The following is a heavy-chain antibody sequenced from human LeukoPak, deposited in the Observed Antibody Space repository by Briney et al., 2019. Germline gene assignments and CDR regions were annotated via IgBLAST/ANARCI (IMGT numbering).Heavy chain of an antibody. CDR2: ISGSGGST. CDR3: LQDRKRGDYHDR. CDR1: GFTFSTSA. D-gene: IGHD4/OR15-4a*01. J-gene: IGHJ5*02. V-gene: IGHV3-23*01. Sequence: GGSLRLSWAASGFTFSTSAMSWVRQAPGKGLEWVSGISGSGGSTPYADSVHGRFTLPRHNSNNTVHLQINRLRDDHPATYYRLQDRKRGDYHDRWGQGALVAVSS.